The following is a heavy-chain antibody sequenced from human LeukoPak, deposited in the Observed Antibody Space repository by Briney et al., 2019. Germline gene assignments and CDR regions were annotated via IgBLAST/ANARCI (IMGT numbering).Heavy chain of an antibody. J-gene: IGHJ4*02. CDR3: ARDSRGAFDY. V-gene: IGHV3-48*04. Sequence: GGSLRLSCAASGFNFNNYAMSWVRQAPGKGLEWVSHIVASSGATFYADSVKGRFTISRDDAKNSLYLQMNSLRAEDTAVYYCARDSRGAFDYWGQGTLVTVSS. CDR2: IVASSGAT. D-gene: IGHD3-10*01. CDR1: GFNFNNYA.